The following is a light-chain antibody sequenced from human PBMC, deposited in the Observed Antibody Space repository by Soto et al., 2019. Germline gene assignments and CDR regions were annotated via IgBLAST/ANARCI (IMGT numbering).Light chain of an antibody. Sequence: DTVLIQSPATLSLSPGERATLSCRASHTVANFLAWYQHKAGQAPRLLIYDVSNRATGIPARFSGSGSGTDFTLTISSLEPDDFAVYYCQQRSNWPPTFGGGPTWRSN. V-gene: IGKV3-11*01. CDR3: QQRSNWPPT. J-gene: IGKJ4*01. CDR2: DVS. CDR1: HTVANF.